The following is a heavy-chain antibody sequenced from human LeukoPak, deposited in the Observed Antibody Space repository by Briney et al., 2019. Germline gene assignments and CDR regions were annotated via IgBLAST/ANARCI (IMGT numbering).Heavy chain of an antibody. CDR2: IYYSGST. CDR3: ARHQSSTIFGATPYAFDI. V-gene: IGHV4-59*08. J-gene: IGHJ3*02. D-gene: IGHD3-3*01. CDR1: GGSLSSYY. Sequence: SETLSLTCTVSGGSLSSYYWSWIRQPPGKGLEWIGYIYYSGSTNYNPSLKSRGTISVDTSKNQFSLKLSSVTAADTAVYYCARHQSSTIFGATPYAFDIWGQGTMVTVSS.